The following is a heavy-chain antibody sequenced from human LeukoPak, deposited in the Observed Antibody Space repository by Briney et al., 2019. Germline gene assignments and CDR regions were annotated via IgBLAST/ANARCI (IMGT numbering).Heavy chain of an antibody. Sequence: SGGSLRLSCAASGFTFSTYNMNWVRQAPGEGLEWVSHIPSGGNTIYYADSVKGRFTISRDNAKNSLYLQMNSLRAEDTAVYYCARDPSITIFGVASLYFDYWGQGTLVTVSS. D-gene: IGHD3-3*01. CDR2: IPSGGNTI. V-gene: IGHV3-48*04. J-gene: IGHJ4*02. CDR3: ARDPSITIFGVASLYFDY. CDR1: GFTFSTYN.